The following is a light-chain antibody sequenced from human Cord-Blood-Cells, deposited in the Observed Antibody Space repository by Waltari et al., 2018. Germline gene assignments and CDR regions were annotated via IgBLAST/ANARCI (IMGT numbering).Light chain of an antibody. CDR2: CAS. CDR3: QKYYSTPRT. Sequence: DIVMTQSPDYLAVSLGERATINCKSSQSVLYSSNNKNYLAWYQQKPGQPPKLLIYCASTRESGVPDRFSGSGSGTDFTHTISSLQAEDVAVYYCQKYYSTPRTFGRGTKVEIK. V-gene: IGKV4-1*01. CDR1: QSVLYSSNNKNY. J-gene: IGKJ1*01.